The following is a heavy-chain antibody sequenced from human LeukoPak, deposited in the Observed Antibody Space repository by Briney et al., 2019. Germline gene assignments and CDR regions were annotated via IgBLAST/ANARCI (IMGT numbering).Heavy chain of an antibody. Sequence: GGSLRLSCAASGFTFSSYAMSWVRQAPGKGLEWVSAISGSGGSTYYADSVKGRFTISRDNSKNTLYLQMNSLRAEDTAVYYCAKDRRYCSGGSCYRYYYGMDVWGQGTTVTVSS. CDR1: GFTFSSYA. J-gene: IGHJ6*02. CDR2: ISGSGGST. D-gene: IGHD2-15*01. CDR3: AKDRRYCSGGSCYRYYYGMDV. V-gene: IGHV3-23*01.